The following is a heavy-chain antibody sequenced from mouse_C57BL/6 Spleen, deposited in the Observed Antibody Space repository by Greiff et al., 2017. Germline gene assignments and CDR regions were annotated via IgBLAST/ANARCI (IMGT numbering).Heavy chain of an antibody. CDR3: EREAVEGHYYAMDY. J-gene: IGHJ4*01. CDR1: GYTFTSYW. Sequence: VQLQQPGAELVKPGASVQLSCKASGYTFTSYWMHWVKQRPGKGLEWIGMIHPNSGSTNYNQKFKSKATLTVDKSSSTAYMQLSSLTSDDSAVYYCEREAVEGHYYAMDYWGQGTSVTVSS. V-gene: IGHV1-64*01. D-gene: IGHD1-1*02. CDR2: IHPNSGST.